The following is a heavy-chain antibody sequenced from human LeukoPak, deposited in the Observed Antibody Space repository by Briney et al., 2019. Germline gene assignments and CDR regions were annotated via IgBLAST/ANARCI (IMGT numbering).Heavy chain of an antibody. CDR1: GDSINDYS. CDR3: VRGGGYPSIVDS. CDR2: IYYNGRT. J-gene: IGHJ4*02. D-gene: IGHD3-22*01. Sequence: PSETLSLTCTVSGDSINDYSWSWIRQPPGKGLEWIGYIYYNGRTNYNPSLKSRVTMSVDTSKNQFSLKLNSVTAADTAVYHCVRGGGYPSIVDSWGQGTLVTVSS. V-gene: IGHV4-59*01.